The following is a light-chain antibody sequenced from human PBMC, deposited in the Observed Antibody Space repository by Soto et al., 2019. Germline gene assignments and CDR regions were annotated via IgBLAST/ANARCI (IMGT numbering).Light chain of an antibody. CDR3: QQYGSSPWT. Sequence: IMLNQSPCTLSLSPGERATLSCRASQSVSSSYLAWYQQRPGQAPRLLIYGASSRATGIPDRFSGSGSGTDFTLTISRLEPEDFAVYYCQQYGSSPWTFGQGTKVDI. CDR1: QSVSSSY. J-gene: IGKJ1*01. V-gene: IGKV3-20*01. CDR2: GAS.